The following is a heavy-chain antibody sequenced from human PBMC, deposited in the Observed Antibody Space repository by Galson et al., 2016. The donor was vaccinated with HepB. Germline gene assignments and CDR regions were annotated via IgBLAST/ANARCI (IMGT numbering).Heavy chain of an antibody. V-gene: IGHV1-24*01. CDR3: ATGTKVGVPHLYS. CDR2: FDSEDGET. D-gene: IGHD1-26*01. J-gene: IGHJ4*02. CDR1: GYTLTELS. Sequence: SVKVSCKVSGYTLTELSMHWVRQAPGKGLEWMGGFDSEDGETVIAQKFQGRVTMTEDISTNTGYLALSSLRYEDTAVYYCATGTKVGVPHLYSWGQGTLVTVAS.